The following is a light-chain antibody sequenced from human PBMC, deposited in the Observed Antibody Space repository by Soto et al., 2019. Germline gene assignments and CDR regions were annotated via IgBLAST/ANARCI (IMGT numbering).Light chain of an antibody. Sequence: DIQMTQSPSSLSASVGDRVTITCRTSQTISTYLNWYQQKPGKAPKLLIYAASSLQSGVPSRFSGSGSGTDFPLTISSLQPEDFATYYCQQGHSNPITLGQGTRLEIK. V-gene: IGKV1-39*01. J-gene: IGKJ5*01. CDR3: QQGHSNPIT. CDR1: QTISTY. CDR2: AAS.